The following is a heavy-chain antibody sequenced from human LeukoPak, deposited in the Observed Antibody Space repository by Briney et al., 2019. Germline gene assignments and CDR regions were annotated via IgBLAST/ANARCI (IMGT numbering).Heavy chain of an antibody. Sequence: PSETLSLTCAVHGGSFSGYYWSWIRQSPGKGLEWIGEISHSGSTYYNPSLKSRVTISLDTSKNQFSPKLTSVTAADTAVYYCARGVSDQNWGQGTLVTVSS. CDR1: GGSFSGYY. CDR3: ARGVSDQN. V-gene: IGHV4-34*01. CDR2: ISHSGST. J-gene: IGHJ4*02.